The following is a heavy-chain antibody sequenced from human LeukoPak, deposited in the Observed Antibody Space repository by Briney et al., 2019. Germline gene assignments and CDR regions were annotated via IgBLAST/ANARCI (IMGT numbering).Heavy chain of an antibody. CDR3: ARDYSSGWSPRGWFDP. V-gene: IGHV1-46*01. J-gene: IGHJ5*02. CDR1: GYTFTGYY. CDR2: INPSGGST. D-gene: IGHD6-19*01. Sequence: GASVKVSCKASGYTFTGYYMHWVRQAPGQGLEWMGIINPSGGSTSYAQKFQGRVTMTRDTSTSTVYMELSSLRSEDTAVYYCARDYSSGWSPRGWFDPWGQGTLVTVSS.